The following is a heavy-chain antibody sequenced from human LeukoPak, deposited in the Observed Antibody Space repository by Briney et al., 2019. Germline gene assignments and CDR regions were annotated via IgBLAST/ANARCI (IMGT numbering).Heavy chain of an antibody. J-gene: IGHJ3*02. V-gene: IGHV3-74*01. CDR1: GFTFSSYW. D-gene: IGHD3-3*01. CDR2: INGDGRNI. CDR3: AREGYEDAFDI. Sequence: GGSLRLSCVASGFTFSSYWMHWVRQDPRKGLVWVSRINGDGRNINYADSVRGRFTISRDNAKNTLYLQMNTLRVEDTAVYYCAREGYEDAFDIWGQGTMVTVSS.